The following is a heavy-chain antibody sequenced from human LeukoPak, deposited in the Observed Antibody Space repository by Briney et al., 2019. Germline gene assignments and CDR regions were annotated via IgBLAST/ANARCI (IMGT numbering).Heavy chain of an antibody. D-gene: IGHD5-18*01. V-gene: IGHV4-59*01. CDR3: ATGIQLKIYGMDV. CDR2: IYYSGST. J-gene: IGHJ6*02. Sequence: SETLSLTCTVSGGSISSYYWSWIRQPPGKGLEWIGYIYYSGSTNYNPSLKSRVTISVDTSKNQFSLKLSSVTAADTAVYYCATGIQLKIYGMDVWGQGTTVTVSS. CDR1: GGSISSYY.